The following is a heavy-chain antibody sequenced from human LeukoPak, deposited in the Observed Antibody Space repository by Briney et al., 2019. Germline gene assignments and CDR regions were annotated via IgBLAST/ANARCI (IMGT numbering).Heavy chain of an antibody. CDR1: GFTFSSYA. CDR3: AKVLLPEYYGMDV. D-gene: IGHD2-15*01. J-gene: IGHJ6*02. CDR2: IYSGGST. Sequence: GGSLRLSCAASGFTFSSYAMSWVRQAPGKGLEWVSVIYSGGSTYYADSVKGRFTISRDNSKNTLYLQMNSLRAEDTAVYYCAKVLLPEYYGMDVWGQGTTVTVSS. V-gene: IGHV3-66*01.